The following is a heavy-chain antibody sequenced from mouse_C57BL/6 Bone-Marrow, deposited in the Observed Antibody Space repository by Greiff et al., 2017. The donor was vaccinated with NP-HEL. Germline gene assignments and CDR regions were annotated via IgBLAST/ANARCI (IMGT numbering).Heavy chain of an antibody. CDR1: GFTFSSYA. Sequence: EVKVVESGGGLVKPGGSLKLSCAASGFTFSSYAMSWVRQTPEKRLEWVATISDGGSYTYYPDNVKGRFTISRDNAKNNLYLQMSHLKSEDTAMYYCARQLRLRFAYWGQGTLVTVSA. J-gene: IGHJ3*01. CDR2: ISDGGSYT. V-gene: IGHV5-4*03. CDR3: ARQLRLRFAY. D-gene: IGHD3-2*02.